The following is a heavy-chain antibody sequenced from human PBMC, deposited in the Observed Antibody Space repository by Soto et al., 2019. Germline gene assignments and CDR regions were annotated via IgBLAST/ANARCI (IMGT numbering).Heavy chain of an antibody. Sequence: ASVKVSCRASGYIFSDYGINWVRLAPGQGLEWMGWIIPYNDNTKYAENFQGRVTLTTDTSTNTVYMELRSLTPDDTGVYFCARKPYSHYYGMDVWGQGTSVTVSS. V-gene: IGHV1-18*01. CDR3: ARKPYSHYYGMDV. D-gene: IGHD2-21*01. CDR1: GYIFSDYG. CDR2: IIPYNDNT. J-gene: IGHJ6*02.